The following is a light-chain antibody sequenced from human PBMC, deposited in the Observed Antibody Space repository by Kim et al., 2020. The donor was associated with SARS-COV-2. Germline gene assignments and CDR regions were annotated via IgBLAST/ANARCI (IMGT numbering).Light chain of an antibody. Sequence: ASVGDTITITCRASQSINYWLAWYQQKPEKAPKALIFAASNLQGAVPSRFSGSGFGREFTLTIAGLQPEDVATYYCQQYNGHPYTFGQGTKVDIK. CDR1: QSINYW. CDR3: QQYNGHPYT. CDR2: AAS. V-gene: IGKV1D-16*01. J-gene: IGKJ2*01.